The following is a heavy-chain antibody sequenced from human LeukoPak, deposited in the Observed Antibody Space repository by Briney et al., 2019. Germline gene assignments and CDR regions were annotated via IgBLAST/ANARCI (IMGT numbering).Heavy chain of an antibody. J-gene: IGHJ5*02. Sequence: GGSLTLSCAASGFTFSSYGMHWVREAPGKGLEWVAVISYDGSNKYYADSVKGRFTISRDNSKNSLYLQMNSLRAEDTAVYYCARDLRVEWGPSRGIVVVPAATGTNWFDPWGQGTLVTVSS. CDR3: ARDLRVEWGPSRGIVVVPAATGTNWFDP. V-gene: IGHV3-30*03. D-gene: IGHD2-2*01. CDR2: ISYDGSNK. CDR1: GFTFSSYG.